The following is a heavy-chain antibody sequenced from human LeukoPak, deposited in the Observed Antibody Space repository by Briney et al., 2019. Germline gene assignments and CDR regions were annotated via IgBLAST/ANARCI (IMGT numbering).Heavy chain of an antibody. D-gene: IGHD3-22*01. CDR2: ISSSSSTI. Sequence: PGGSLRLSCAASGFTFSSYGMTWVRQAPGKGLEWVSYISSSSSTIYYADSVKGRFTISRDNAKNSLYLQMNSLRAEDTALYYCARESYYYDSSGYYFDYWGQGTLVTVSS. V-gene: IGHV3-48*04. CDR3: ARESYYYDSSGYYFDY. J-gene: IGHJ4*02. CDR1: GFTFSSYG.